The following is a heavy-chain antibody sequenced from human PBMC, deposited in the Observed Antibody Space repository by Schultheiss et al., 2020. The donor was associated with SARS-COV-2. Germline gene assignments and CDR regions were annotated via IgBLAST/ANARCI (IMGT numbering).Heavy chain of an antibody. V-gene: IGHV1-2*02. CDR3: ARDKTGSSSSFLRDGMDV. CDR1: GYTFTGYY. Sequence: ASVKVSCKASGYTFTGYYMHWVRQAPGQGLEWMGRINPSGGSTNYAQKFQGRVTMTRDTSVSTAYLELSRLKSDDTAVYYCARDKTGSSSSFLRDGMDVWGQGTTVTVSS. CDR2: INPSGGST. J-gene: IGHJ6*02. D-gene: IGHD6-6*01.